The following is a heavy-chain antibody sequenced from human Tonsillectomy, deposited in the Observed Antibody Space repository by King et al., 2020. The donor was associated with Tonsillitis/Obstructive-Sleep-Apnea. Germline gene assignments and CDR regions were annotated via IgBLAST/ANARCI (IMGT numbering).Heavy chain of an antibody. Sequence: QLVQSGAEVKKPGESLRISCKGSGYSFISYWISWVRQTPGKGLEWMGRNDPIDSYTNYSPSFQGHVTISADKSIGTAYLQWSSLKASDTAMYYCARLSCSSSNCYYYYGMDVWGQGTTVTVSS. CDR2: NDPIDSYT. CDR3: ARLSCSSSNCYYYYGMDV. CDR1: GYSFISYW. V-gene: IGHV5-10-1*03. D-gene: IGHD2-2*01. J-gene: IGHJ6*02.